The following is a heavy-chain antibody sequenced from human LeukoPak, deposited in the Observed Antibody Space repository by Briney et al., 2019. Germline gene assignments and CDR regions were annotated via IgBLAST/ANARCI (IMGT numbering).Heavy chain of an antibody. V-gene: IGHV3-30*02. CDR3: ANGGGAYDVIDY. J-gene: IGHJ4*02. CDR2: IRYDGSNK. CDR1: GFTFRSYG. Sequence: GGSLRLSCAVSGFTFRSYGMHWVRQAPGKGLEWVAYIRYDGSNKFYTVSVKGRFTISRDNSKNTLYLQMNSLRSEDTGVYYCANGGGAYDVIDYWGQGTLVTVSS. D-gene: IGHD3-16*01.